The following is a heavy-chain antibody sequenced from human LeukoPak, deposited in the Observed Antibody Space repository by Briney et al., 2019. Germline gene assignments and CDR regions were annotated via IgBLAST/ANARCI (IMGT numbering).Heavy chain of an antibody. J-gene: IGHJ6*03. Sequence: SETLSLTCAVYGGSFSNYYWSWIRQSPGKGLEWIGEISDSGTINYNPSLMSRVTVSVDKSKNQFSLKLSSATAADTAVYYCARRWNYGRNYYIDVWGKGATVSVSS. CDR3: ARRWNYGRNYYIDV. CDR1: GGSFSNYY. V-gene: IGHV4-34*01. D-gene: IGHD1-7*01. CDR2: ISDSGTI.